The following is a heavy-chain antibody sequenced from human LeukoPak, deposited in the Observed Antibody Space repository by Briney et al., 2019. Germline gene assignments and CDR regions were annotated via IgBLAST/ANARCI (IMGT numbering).Heavy chain of an antibody. CDR2: IYYSGST. D-gene: IGHD5-18*01. V-gene: IGHV4-39*01. CDR1: GGSISSYY. Sequence: SETLSLTCTVSGGSISSYYWGWIRQPPGKGLEWIGSIYYSGSTYYNPSLKSRVTISVDTSKNQFSLKLSSVTAADTAVYYCARHVQPRGYSYGYYYSDYWGQGTLVTVSS. J-gene: IGHJ4*02. CDR3: ARHVQPRGYSYGYYYSDY.